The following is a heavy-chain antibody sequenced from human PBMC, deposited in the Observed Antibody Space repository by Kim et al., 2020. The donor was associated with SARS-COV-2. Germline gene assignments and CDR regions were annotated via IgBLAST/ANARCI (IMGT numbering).Heavy chain of an antibody. D-gene: IGHD3-10*01. V-gene: IGHV4-39*01. Sequence: SETLSLTCTVSGGSISSSSYYWGWIRQPPGKGLEWIGSIYYSGSTYYNPSLKSRVSISVDTSKNQFSLKLSSVTAADTAVYYCARLLWFGNYYFDYWGQGTLVTVSS. J-gene: IGHJ4*02. CDR2: IYYSGST. CDR1: GGSISSSSYY. CDR3: ARLLWFGNYYFDY.